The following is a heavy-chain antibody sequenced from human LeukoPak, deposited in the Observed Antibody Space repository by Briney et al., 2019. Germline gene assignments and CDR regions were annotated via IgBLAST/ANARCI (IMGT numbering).Heavy chain of an antibody. CDR1: GFTFSSYW. CDR2: INSDGSST. CDR3: ARDLNDLLQNYRSTWYPADY. D-gene: IGHD6-13*01. J-gene: IGHJ4*02. V-gene: IGHV3-74*01. Sequence: GGSLRLSCAASGFTFSSYWMHWVRHAPGKGLVWVSRINSDGSSTSYADSVKGRFTISRDNTKNTLYLQMNSLRAEDTAVYYCARDLNDLLQNYRSTWYPADYWGQGTLVTVSS.